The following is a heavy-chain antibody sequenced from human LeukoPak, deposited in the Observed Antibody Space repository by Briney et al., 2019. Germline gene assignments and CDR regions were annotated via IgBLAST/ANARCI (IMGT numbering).Heavy chain of an antibody. J-gene: IGHJ4*02. Sequence: PGGSLRLSCAASGFTFSSHWMSWVRQAPGKGLEWVANIKQDGSEKYYVDSVKGRFTISRDDAKNSLYLQMNSLRAEDTAVYYCARVSSSWYYFDYWGQGTLVTVSS. CDR3: ARVSSSWYYFDY. D-gene: IGHD6-13*01. V-gene: IGHV3-7*01. CDR1: GFTFSSHW. CDR2: IKQDGSEK.